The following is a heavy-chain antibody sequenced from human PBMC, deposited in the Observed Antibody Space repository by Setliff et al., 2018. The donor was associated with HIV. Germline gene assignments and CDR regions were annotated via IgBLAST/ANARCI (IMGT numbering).Heavy chain of an antibody. D-gene: IGHD3-3*01. V-gene: IGHV3-30*04. CDR3: ARDLESFWSGYYSN. CDR2: ISYDGRNK. Sequence: GSLRLSCAASGFTFSTSAMHWVRQAPGKGLEWVAVISYDGRNKYYADSVKGRFTISRDNSKNTLYMQMNSLRAEDTAVYYCARDLESFWSGYYSNWGQGSPVTVSS. CDR1: GFTFSTSA. J-gene: IGHJ4*02.